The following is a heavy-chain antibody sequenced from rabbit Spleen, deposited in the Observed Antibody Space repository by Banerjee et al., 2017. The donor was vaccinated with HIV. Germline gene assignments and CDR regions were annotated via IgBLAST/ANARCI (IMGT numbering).Heavy chain of an antibody. D-gene: IGHD8-1*01. CDR3: ARDGTGGSYFAL. Sequence: QEQLKESGGGLVQPGGSLELSCKASRFDFNAYYMSWVRQAPGKGLEWIACIYTGSSGSTYYANWAKGRFTISKTSSTTVTLQMTSLTAADTATYFCARDGTGGSYFALWGQGTLVTVS. V-gene: IGHV1S45*01. CDR1: RFDFNAYYM. J-gene: IGHJ4*01. CDR2: IYTGSSGST.